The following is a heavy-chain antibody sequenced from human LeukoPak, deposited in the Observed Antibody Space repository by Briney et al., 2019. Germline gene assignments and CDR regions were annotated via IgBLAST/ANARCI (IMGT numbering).Heavy chain of an antibody. D-gene: IGHD3-22*01. CDR2: IQYDGSDK. V-gene: IGHV3-30*02. J-gene: IGHJ4*02. CDR3: ARAYYYDSSGYSPLGY. Sequence: GGSLRLPCAASGFTFRNYGMHWVRQAPGKGLEWVAFIQYDGSDKYYIDSVKGRFTISRDNSKNTLYLQMNSLRAEDTAVYYCARAYYYDSSGYSPLGYWGQATLVTVSS. CDR1: GFTFRNYG.